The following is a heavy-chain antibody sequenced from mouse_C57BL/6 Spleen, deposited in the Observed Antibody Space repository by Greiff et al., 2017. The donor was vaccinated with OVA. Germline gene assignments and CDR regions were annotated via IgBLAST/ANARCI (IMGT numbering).Heavy chain of an antibody. CDR1: GYTFTSYW. CDR2: IHPNSGST. Sequence: VKLQQPGAELVKPGASVKLSCKASGYTFTSYWMHWVKQRPGQGLEWIGMIHPNSGSTNYNEKFKSKATLTVDKSSSTAYMQLSSLTSEDSAVYYCARAYGSSFFAYWGQGTLVTVSA. V-gene: IGHV1-64*01. J-gene: IGHJ3*01. CDR3: ARAYGSSFFAY. D-gene: IGHD1-1*01.